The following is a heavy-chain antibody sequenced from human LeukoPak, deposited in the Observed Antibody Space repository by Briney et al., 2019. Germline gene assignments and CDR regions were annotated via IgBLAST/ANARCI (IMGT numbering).Heavy chain of an antibody. CDR2: ISGSGGNT. Sequence: TGGSLRLSCAASGFTFSSYEMNWVRQAPGKGLEWVSAISGSGGNTYYADSVKGRFTISRDNSKNTLYLQMNSLRAEDTSVYYCASMYSGYDSEGWFDPWGQGTLVTVSS. D-gene: IGHD5-12*01. J-gene: IGHJ5*02. CDR3: ASMYSGYDSEGWFDP. CDR1: GFTFSSYE. V-gene: IGHV3-23*01.